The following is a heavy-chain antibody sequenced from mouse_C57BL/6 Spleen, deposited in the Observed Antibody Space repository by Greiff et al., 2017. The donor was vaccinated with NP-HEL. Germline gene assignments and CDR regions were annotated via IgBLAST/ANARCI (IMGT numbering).Heavy chain of an antibody. CDR2: INPNNGGT. Sequence: EVQLQQSGPELVKPGASVKISCKASGYTFTDYYMNWVKQSHGKSLEWIGDINPNNGGTSYNQKFKGKATLTVDKSSSTAYMELRRLTSEDSAVYDCARCFDGYYAYAMDYWGQGTSVTVSS. CDR1: GYTFTDYY. CDR3: ARCFDGYYAYAMDY. V-gene: IGHV1-26*01. D-gene: IGHD2-3*01. J-gene: IGHJ4*01.